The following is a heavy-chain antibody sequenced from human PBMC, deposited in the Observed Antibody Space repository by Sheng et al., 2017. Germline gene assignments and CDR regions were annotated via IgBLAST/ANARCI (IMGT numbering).Heavy chain of an antibody. CDR2: ISSSGSTI. V-gene: IGHV3-11*04. CDR3: ARDGVEQLVGPNYYYYYMDV. D-gene: IGHD6-6*01. Sequence: QVQLVESGGGLVKPGGSLRLSCAASGFTFSDYYMSWIRQAPGKGLEWVSYISSSGSTIYYADSVKGRFTISRDNAKNSLYLQMNSLRAEDTAVYYCARDGVEQLVGPNYYYYYMDVWGKGTTVTVSS. J-gene: IGHJ6*03. CDR1: GFTFSDYY.